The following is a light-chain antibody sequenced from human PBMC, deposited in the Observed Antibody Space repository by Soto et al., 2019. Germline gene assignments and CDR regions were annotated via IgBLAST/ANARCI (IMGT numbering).Light chain of an antibody. J-gene: IGKJ4*01. CDR2: DAS. Sequence: EIVLTQSPATLSLSPGESATLSCRASQSVSYYLDWYQQKPGQAPRLLIYDASRRATCIPAMFSGSGSETDFTLTISSLEPEYFAVYYCQQRSNWLTFGGGTKVEI. CDR1: QSVSYY. CDR3: QQRSNWLT. V-gene: IGKV3-11*01.